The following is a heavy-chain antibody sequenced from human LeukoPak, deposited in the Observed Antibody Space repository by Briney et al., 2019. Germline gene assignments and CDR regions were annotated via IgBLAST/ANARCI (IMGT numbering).Heavy chain of an antibody. Sequence: GGSLRLSCAASGFTFSSYTMHWDRQAPGKGLEWVAVMSNDGNYYADSEKGRFTISRDNSKNTLYLQMNSLRPEDTAVYYCARDGGGGGSYPDYWGQGTLVTVSS. CDR3: ARDGGGGGSYPDY. CDR1: GFTFSSYT. CDR2: MSNDGN. D-gene: IGHD1-26*01. V-gene: IGHV3-30*04. J-gene: IGHJ4*02.